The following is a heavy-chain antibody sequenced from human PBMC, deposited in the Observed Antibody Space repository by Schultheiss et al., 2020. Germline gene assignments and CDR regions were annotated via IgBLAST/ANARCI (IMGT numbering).Heavy chain of an antibody. CDR2: IWYDGSHT. V-gene: IGHV3-33*01. D-gene: IGHD3-3*02. J-gene: IGHJ3*02. CDR1: GFSFGTYG. Sequence: WGSLRLSCAASGFSFGTYGIHWVRQAPGKGLEWVAVIWYDGSHTYYADSVKGRFTISRDNSKNTLYLQMNSLRAEDTAVYYCARDLLSIVWPDAFDIWGQGTMVTVSS. CDR3: ARDLLSIVWPDAFDI.